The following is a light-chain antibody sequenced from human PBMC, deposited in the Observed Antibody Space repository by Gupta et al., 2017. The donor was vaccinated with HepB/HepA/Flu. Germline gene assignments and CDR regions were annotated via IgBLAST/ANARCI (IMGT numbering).Light chain of an antibody. V-gene: IGLV1-44*01. CDR1: SSNIGINA. CDR2: SNN. CDR3: AAWGDSLNGPV. Sequence: QSVLTQPPSASGTPGQRVTISCSGSSSNIGINAVNWYQHLPGTAPKLLIYSNNQLPSGVPYRLSGSKSGTSASLAISGLQSEDEADYFCAAWGDSLNGPVFGGGTKLTVL. J-gene: IGLJ2*01.